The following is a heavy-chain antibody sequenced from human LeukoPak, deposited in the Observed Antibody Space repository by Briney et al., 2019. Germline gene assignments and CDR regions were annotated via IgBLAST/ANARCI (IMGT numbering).Heavy chain of an antibody. Sequence: SETLSLTCTVSGGSISSYYWSWIRQPPGKGLEWIGYIYYSGSTNYNPSLKSRVTISVDTSKNQFSLKLSSVTAADTAVYYCAREAGGYSGYDYYFDYWGQGTLVTVSS. V-gene: IGHV4-59*01. CDR2: IYYSGST. J-gene: IGHJ4*02. CDR3: AREAGGYSGYDYYFDY. CDR1: GGSISSYY. D-gene: IGHD5-12*01.